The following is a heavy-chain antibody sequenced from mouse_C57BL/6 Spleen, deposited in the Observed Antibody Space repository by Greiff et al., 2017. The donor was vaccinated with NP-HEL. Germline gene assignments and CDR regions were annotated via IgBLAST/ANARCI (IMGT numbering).Heavy chain of an antibody. CDR3: AKRGYEYDDEGYYFDY. Sequence: VQLQQSGAELMKPGASVKLSCKATGYTFTGYWIEWVKQRPGHGLEWIGEILPGSGSTNYNEKFKGKATFTADNSSNTAYMQLSSRTTEDSTIYYCAKRGYEYDDEGYYFDYWGQGTTLTVSS. CDR1: GYTFTGYW. D-gene: IGHD2-4*01. V-gene: IGHV1-9*01. J-gene: IGHJ2*01. CDR2: ILPGSGST.